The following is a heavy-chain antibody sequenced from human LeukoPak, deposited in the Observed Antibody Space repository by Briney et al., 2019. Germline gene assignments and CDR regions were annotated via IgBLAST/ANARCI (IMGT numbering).Heavy chain of an antibody. D-gene: IGHD6-19*01. CDR2: IYPGDSDT. CDR1: GCSFTSYW. Sequence: GESLKISCKGSGCSFTSYWIGWVRQMPGKGLEWMGIIYPGDSDTRYSPSFQGQVTISADKSISTAYLQWSSLKASDTAMYYCARQYSSGYWYFDLWGRGTLVTVSS. J-gene: IGHJ2*01. V-gene: IGHV5-51*01. CDR3: ARQYSSGYWYFDL.